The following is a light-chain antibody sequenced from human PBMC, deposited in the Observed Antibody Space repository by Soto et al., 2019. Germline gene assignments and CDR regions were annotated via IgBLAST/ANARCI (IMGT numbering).Light chain of an antibody. CDR3: QQYGGSFT. J-gene: IGKJ3*01. CDR1: QSVTGSY. V-gene: IGKV3-20*01. CDR2: DAS. Sequence: EIVLTQSPGTLSLSPGERAILSCRASQSVTGSYLTWYQQKPCQAPRRLIYDASNRATGIPDRFSGSWSGTDCTLTISILEPEDFAVYYYQQYGGSFTFGPGTKVDIK.